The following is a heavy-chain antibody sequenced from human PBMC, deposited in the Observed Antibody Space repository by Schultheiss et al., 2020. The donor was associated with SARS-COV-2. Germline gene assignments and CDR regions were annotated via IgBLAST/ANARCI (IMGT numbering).Heavy chain of an antibody. CDR1: GGSISSGGYY. Sequence: SETLSLTCTVSGGSISSGGYYWGWIRQPPGKGLEWIGYIYHSGSTYYNPSLKSRVTISVDTSKNQFSLKLSSVTAADTAVYYCAREDTAMGMGYGMDVWGQGTTVTVSS. V-gene: IGHV4-61*08. J-gene: IGHJ6*02. CDR3: AREDTAMGMGYGMDV. D-gene: IGHD5-18*01. CDR2: IYHSGST.